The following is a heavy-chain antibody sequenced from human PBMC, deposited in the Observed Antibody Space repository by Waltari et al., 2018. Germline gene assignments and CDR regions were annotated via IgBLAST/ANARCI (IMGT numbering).Heavy chain of an antibody. D-gene: IGHD6-6*01. CDR2: VDPEDGET. Sequence: EVQLVQSGAEVKKPGATVKISCKVSGYTFTDYYMHWVQQAPGKGLEWMGLVDPEDGETIYAEKFQGRVTINADTSTDTAYMELSSLRSEDTAVYYCAGGSSSGVGYYYYGMDVWGQGTTVIVSS. CDR3: AGGSSSGVGYYYYGMDV. CDR1: GYTFTDYY. J-gene: IGHJ6*02. V-gene: IGHV1-69-2*01.